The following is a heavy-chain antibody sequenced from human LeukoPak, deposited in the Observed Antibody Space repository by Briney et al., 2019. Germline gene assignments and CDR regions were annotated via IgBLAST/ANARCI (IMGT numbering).Heavy chain of an antibody. CDR1: GYTLTSYY. J-gene: IGHJ3*02. CDR3: ARYGFSSSWQGGWHAFDI. Sequence: ASVKVSCKASGYTLTSYYMHWVRQAPGQGLEWMGIINPTVGDTIYAQKFQGRVTMTRDMSTSTVYMELSSLRPDDTAVYYCARYGFSSSWQGGWHAFDIWGQGTMVTVSS. V-gene: IGHV1-46*01. CDR2: INPTVGDT. D-gene: IGHD6-13*01.